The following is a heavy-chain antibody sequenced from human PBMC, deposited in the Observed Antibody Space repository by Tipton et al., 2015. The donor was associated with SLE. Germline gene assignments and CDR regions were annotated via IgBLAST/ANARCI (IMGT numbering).Heavy chain of an antibody. CDR1: GFTFTDYK. CDR2: VDPEDGET. V-gene: IGHV1-69-2*01. CDR3: AKGFYYYMDV. J-gene: IGHJ6*03. Sequence: QLVQSGAEVKKPGATVKISCKISGFTFTDYKIHWVRQAPGKGLEWMGIVDPEDGETMYAEKVQGRVAITADTSRDTAYMELNSLRSDDTGVYYCAKGFYYYMDVWGKGTAVTVSS.